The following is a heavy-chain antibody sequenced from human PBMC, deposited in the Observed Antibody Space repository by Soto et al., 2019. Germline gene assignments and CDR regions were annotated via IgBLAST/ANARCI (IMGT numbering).Heavy chain of an antibody. J-gene: IGHJ5*02. D-gene: IGHD3-10*01. Sequence: QVPLQESGPGLVKPSGTLSLTCVVSGGPLSGSNYWRWVRLSPGKVLAWIGEISHRGRTKYNPPRRSRVTISIDTSNNQCCRIRASVTAADTATYDCARDMGSGIGGTMGDRWCELWGQGILVTGSS. CDR1: GGPLSGSNY. CDR2: ISHRGRT. V-gene: IGHV4-4*02. CDR3: ARDMGSGIGGTMGDRWCEL.